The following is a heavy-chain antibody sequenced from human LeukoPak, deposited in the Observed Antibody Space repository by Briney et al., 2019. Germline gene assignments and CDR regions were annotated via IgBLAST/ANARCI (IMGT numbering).Heavy chain of an antibody. CDR3: ARGLFGTLN. CDR2: INHSGST. V-gene: IGHV4-34*01. D-gene: IGHD3-3*01. CDR1: GGSFSGYY. J-gene: IGHJ4*02. Sequence: AETLSLTCAVYGGSFSGYYWSWIRQPPGKGLEWIGEINHSGSTNYNPSLKSRVTISVDTSKNQFSLKLSSVTAADTAVYYCARGLFGTLNWGQGTLVTVSS.